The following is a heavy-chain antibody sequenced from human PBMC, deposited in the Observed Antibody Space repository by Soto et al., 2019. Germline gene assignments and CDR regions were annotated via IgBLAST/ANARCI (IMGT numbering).Heavy chain of an antibody. CDR2: LTSSGGIT. CDR3: AKEGRLRSPAGDYFDS. Sequence: EVQLLESGGGSVQPGGSLRLSWAASGYAFVSYAMSWVRQAPGKGLEWVSALTSSGGITYYSDSVRGRFTISRDNSRNTVYLQMNRLRVEDTAVYFCAKEGRLRSPAGDYFDSWAQGSLVTVSS. J-gene: IGHJ4*02. V-gene: IGHV3-23*01. CDR1: GYAFVSYA. D-gene: IGHD3-10*01.